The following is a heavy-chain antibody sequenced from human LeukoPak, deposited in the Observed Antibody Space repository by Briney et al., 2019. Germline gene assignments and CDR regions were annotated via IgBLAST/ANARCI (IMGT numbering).Heavy chain of an antibody. D-gene: IGHD6-6*01. Sequence: GGSLRLSCAASGFTFSSHEMNWVRQAPGKGLEWVSKISSNGRTIDYTDSVKGRFTISRDNAKNSLYLQMSSLRVEDTAVYYCTRDPRHFDSCGQGTLVTVSS. CDR2: ISSNGRTI. J-gene: IGHJ5*01. V-gene: IGHV3-48*03. CDR3: TRDPRHFDS. CDR1: GFTFSSHE.